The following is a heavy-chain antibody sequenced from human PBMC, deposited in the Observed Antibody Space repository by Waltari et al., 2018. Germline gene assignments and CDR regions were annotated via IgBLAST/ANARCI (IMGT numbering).Heavy chain of an antibody. J-gene: IGHJ5*02. D-gene: IGHD4-4*01. CDR2: IYYSGST. Sequence: QVQLQESGPGLVKPSETLSLTCTVSGGSISSYYWSWIRQPPGKGLEWIGYIYYSGSTNYNPSRKSRVTISVDTSKNQFALKLSSVTAADTAVYYCARDLWGMTTVTTGRWFDPWGQGTLVTVSS. CDR3: ARDLWGMTTVTTGRWFDP. V-gene: IGHV4-59*01. CDR1: GGSISSYY.